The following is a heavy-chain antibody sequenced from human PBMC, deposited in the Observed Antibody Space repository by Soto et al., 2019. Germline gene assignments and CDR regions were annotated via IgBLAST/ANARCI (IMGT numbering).Heavy chain of an antibody. J-gene: IGHJ6*02. Sequence: SETLSLTCTVSGGSISSYYWSWIRQPPGEGLEWIGYIYYSGSTNYNPSLKSRVTISVDTSKNQFSLKLSSVTAADTAVYYCARGNYYGSGSYPGLYYYYGMDVWGQGTTVTSP. CDR2: IYYSGST. D-gene: IGHD3-10*01. CDR3: ARGNYYGSGSYPGLYYYYGMDV. V-gene: IGHV4-59*01. CDR1: GGSISSYY.